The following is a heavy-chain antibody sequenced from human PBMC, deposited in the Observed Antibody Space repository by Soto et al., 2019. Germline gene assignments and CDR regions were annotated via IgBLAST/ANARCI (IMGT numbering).Heavy chain of an antibody. CDR2: IGTAGDT. D-gene: IGHD3-10*01. CDR3: TRSLLLWFGESRPQGDYGMDV. J-gene: IGHJ6*02. V-gene: IGHV3-13*01. CDR1: GYTFSSYD. Sequence: EVQLVESGGGLVQPGGSLRLSCAASGYTFSSYDMHWVRQATGKGLEWVSAIGTAGDTYYPGSVKGRFTISRENAKNSLYLQMSSLRAGDTAVYYCTRSLLLWFGESRPQGDYGMDVWGQGTTVTVSS.